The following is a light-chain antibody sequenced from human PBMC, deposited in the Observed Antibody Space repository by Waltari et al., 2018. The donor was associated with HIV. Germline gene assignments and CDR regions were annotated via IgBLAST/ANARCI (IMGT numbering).Light chain of an antibody. CDR3: GTWDRTLGGGV. J-gene: IGLJ3*02. V-gene: IGLV1-51*01. Sequence: QSVLTQPPSVSAARGQKVTIPCSRSRSNIGNDYVSWYQHVPGAAPRLLIYDNTKRPSGIPDRFSGSKSGTSATLAITGRQTGDEADYYCGTWDRTLGGGVFGGGTKLTVL. CDR1: RSNIGNDY. CDR2: DNT.